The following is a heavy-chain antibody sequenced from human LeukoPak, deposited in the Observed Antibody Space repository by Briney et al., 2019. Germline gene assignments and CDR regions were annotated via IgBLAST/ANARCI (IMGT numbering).Heavy chain of an antibody. Sequence: ASAKVSCKASGYTSSGYTFPNYGLGWVRQAPGQDLEWMGWISASTGNTNYAQKLQGRVTMATDISTRTAYMELRSLRSDDTAVYYCAKDPRTGTTFSATAAFDIWGQGTMVTVSS. V-gene: IGHV1-18*01. D-gene: IGHD1-7*01. CDR2: ISASTGNT. CDR1: GYTFPNYG. CDR3: AKDPRTGTTFSATAAFDI. J-gene: IGHJ3*02.